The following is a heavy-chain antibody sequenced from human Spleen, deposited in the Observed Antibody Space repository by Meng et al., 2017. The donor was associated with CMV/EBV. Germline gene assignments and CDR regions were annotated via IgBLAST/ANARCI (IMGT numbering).Heavy chain of an antibody. CDR1: GYIITSYG. V-gene: IGHV1-18*01. D-gene: IGHD3-10*01. Sequence: ASVKVSSKASGYIITSYGISWVRQAAEQGLEWMGWISTYNGNTNNAQKFQGRVTMTTNTSTSTAYTELRSLRSDDTAMYYCARVDSIIRGVNGVDYWGQGTLVTVSS. CDR2: ISTYNGNT. J-gene: IGHJ4*02. CDR3: ARVDSIIRGVNGVDY.